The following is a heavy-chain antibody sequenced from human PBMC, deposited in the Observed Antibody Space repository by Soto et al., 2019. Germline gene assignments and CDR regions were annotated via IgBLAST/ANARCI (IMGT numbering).Heavy chain of an antibody. CDR3: ARDGYDTLTGYRRYYYGMDV. Sequence: GGSLRLSCEASGFNFSSYGIHWVRQAPGKGLEWVAIISYDGSNKYYADSVKGRFTISRDNSKNTLYLQMNSLRAEDTAVYYCARDGYDTLTGYRRYYYGMDVWGQGTTVTVSS. CDR2: ISYDGSNK. J-gene: IGHJ6*02. D-gene: IGHD3-9*01. CDR1: GFNFSSYG. V-gene: IGHV3-30*19.